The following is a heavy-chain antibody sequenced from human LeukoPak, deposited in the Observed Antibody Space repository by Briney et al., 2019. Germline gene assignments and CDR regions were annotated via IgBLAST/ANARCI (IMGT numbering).Heavy chain of an antibody. V-gene: IGHV3-7*01. CDR1: GFTFSSYW. D-gene: IGHD3-3*01. CDR2: IKQDGSEK. CDR3: ARPTRVLRFLEWLFLY. Sequence: GGSLRLSCAASGFTFSSYWMSWVRQAPGKGLEWVANIKQDGSEKYYVDSVKGRFTISGDNAKNSLYLQMNSLRAEDTAVYYCARPTRVLRFLEWLFLYWGQGTLVTVSS. J-gene: IGHJ4*02.